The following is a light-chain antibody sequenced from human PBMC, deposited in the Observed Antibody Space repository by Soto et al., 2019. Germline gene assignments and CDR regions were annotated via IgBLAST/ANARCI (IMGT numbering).Light chain of an antibody. CDR3: QQSDSTLLFT. J-gene: IGKJ3*01. V-gene: IGKV1-39*01. Sequence: DIQMTQSPSSLSASVGDRVTITCRASQSISSYLNWYQQKPGKAPKLLIYAASSLQSGVASRFSGSGSGADFTLTISSLQPEDFATYYCQQSDSTLLFTFGPGTKVDIK. CDR1: QSISSY. CDR2: AAS.